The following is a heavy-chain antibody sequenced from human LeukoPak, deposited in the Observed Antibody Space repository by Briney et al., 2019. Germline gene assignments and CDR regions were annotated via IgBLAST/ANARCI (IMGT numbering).Heavy chain of an antibody. CDR2: IRYDGSDK. J-gene: IGHJ4*02. CDR3: AGEYSTSSGFGS. D-gene: IGHD6-6*01. CDR1: GFTFRNYG. V-gene: IGHV3-30*02. Sequence: GGSLRLSCEASGFTFRNYGMHWARQAPGKGLEWVAFIRYDGSDKFYVHSVKGRFTISRDSSKNTLYLQMNSLRPEDTAVYYCAGEYSTSSGFGSWGQGTLVSVSS.